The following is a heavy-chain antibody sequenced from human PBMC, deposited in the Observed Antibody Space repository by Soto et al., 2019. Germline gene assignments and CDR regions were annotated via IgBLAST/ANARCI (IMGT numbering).Heavy chain of an antibody. Sequence: QVQLVQSGAEVKKPGSSVTVSCKASGGTFSSYTISWVRQAPGQGLEWMAGISPIFGTPIYAQKFQDRVTITADDSTRTAYMDMNRLTSEDTAVYYCARVVVGSRLSLDYWGQGTLVTISS. CDR2: ISPIFGTP. CDR3: ARVVVGSRLSLDY. J-gene: IGHJ4*02. V-gene: IGHV1-69*01. D-gene: IGHD1-26*01. CDR1: GGTFSSYT.